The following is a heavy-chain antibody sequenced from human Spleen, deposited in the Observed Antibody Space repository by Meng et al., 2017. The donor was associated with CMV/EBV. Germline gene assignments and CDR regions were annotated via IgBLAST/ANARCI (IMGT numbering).Heavy chain of an antibody. CDR2: INPHNGDT. J-gene: IGHJ4*02. V-gene: IGHV1-2*02. Sequence: SGSTLPAYYLPWVRQAPGQGLEWMGWINPHNGDTDYAEKFQGRVTLTRDTAITTVHMDLGSLTSDDTAVYYCARDYAGAGSSYFEYWGQGTLVPSPQ. D-gene: IGHD3-10*01. CDR3: ARDYAGAGSSYFEY. CDR1: GSTLPAYY.